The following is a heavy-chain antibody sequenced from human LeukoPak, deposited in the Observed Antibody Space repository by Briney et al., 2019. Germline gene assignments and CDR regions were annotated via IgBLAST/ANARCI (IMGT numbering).Heavy chain of an antibody. CDR2: ISHDGGNK. V-gene: IGHV3-30*18. Sequence: GRSLRLSCPASGFTFISYGTHWVRQPPGKGLEWVAGISHDGGNKYYVDSVKGRFTISRDNSKNTLFLQMNSLRAEDTAVYYCAKAYGYGDYAADAFDIWGQGTMVTVSS. CDR1: GFTFISYG. CDR3: AKAYGYGDYAADAFDI. J-gene: IGHJ3*02. D-gene: IGHD4-17*01.